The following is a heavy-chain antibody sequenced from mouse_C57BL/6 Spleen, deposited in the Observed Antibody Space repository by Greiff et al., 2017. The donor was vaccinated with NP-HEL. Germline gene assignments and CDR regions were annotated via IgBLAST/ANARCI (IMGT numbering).Heavy chain of an antibody. D-gene: IGHD1-1*01. V-gene: IGHV3-6*01. J-gene: IGHJ2*01. Sequence: EVKLEESGPGLVKPSQSLSLTCSVTGYSITSGYYWNWIRQFPGNKLEWMGYISYDGSNNYNPSLKNRISITRDTSKNQFFLKLNSVTTEDTATYYCAREATTVVVDYWGQGTTLTVSS. CDR2: ISYDGSN. CDR1: GYSITSGYY. CDR3: AREATTVVVDY.